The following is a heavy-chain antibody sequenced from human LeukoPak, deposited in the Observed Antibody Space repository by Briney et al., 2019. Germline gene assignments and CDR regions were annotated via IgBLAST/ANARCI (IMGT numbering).Heavy chain of an antibody. CDR2: INPSGGST. CDR1: GYIFTSYY. D-gene: IGHD3-22*01. J-gene: IGHJ4*02. Sequence: ASVKVSCTASGYIFTSYYIHWVRQAPGQGLEWMGIINPSGGSTSYTQKLQDRVTLTRDTSTSTVYMELSSLRTEDTAIYYCTRGHGSGYQDYWGQGTLVTVSS. V-gene: IGHV1-46*01. CDR3: TRGHGSGYQDY.